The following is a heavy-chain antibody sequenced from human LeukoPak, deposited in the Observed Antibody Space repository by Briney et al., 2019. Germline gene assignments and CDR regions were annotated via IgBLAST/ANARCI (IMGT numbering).Heavy chain of an antibody. CDR1: GFTFSSYA. V-gene: IGHV3-23*01. D-gene: IGHD3-9*01. Sequence: PGGSLRLSCAASGFTFSSYAMSCVRQAPGKGLEWVSAISGSGGSTYYADSVKGRFTISRDNSKNTLYLQMNSLRAEDTAVYYCAKMRRTTRLILAGMVFDYWGQGTLVTVSS. CDR2: ISGSGGST. J-gene: IGHJ4*02. CDR3: AKMRRTTRLILAGMVFDY.